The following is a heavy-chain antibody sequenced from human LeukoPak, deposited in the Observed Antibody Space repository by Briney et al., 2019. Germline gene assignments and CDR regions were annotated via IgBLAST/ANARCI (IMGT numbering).Heavy chain of an antibody. CDR1: GGSISSGGYY. D-gene: IGHD6-6*01. CDR3: ARGARILWFDP. CDR2: IYYSGST. Sequence: SETLSLTCTVSGGSISSGGYYWSWIRQHPGKGLEWIGYIYYSGSTYYNPPLKSRVTISVDTSKNQFSLKLSSVTAADTAVYYCARGARILWFDPWGQGTLVTVSS. J-gene: IGHJ5*02. V-gene: IGHV4-31*03.